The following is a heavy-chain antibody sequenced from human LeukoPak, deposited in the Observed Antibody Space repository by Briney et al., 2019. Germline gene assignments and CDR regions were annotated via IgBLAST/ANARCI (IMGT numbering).Heavy chain of an antibody. CDR2: ISGSGGST. CDR3: AKLSPYGSGSYYNW. CDR1: GFTFSGYA. V-gene: IGHV3-23*01. D-gene: IGHD3-10*01. Sequence: GGSLRLSCAASGFTFSGYAMSWVRQAPGKGLEWVSAISGSGGSTYYADSVKGRFTISRDNSKNTLYLQMNSLRAEDTAVYYCAKLSPYGSGSYYNWWGQGTLVTVSS. J-gene: IGHJ4*02.